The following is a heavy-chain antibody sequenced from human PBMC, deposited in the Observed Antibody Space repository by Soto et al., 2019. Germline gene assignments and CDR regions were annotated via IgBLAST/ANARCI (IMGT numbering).Heavy chain of an antibody. Sequence: GGSLRLSCAASGFTFSSYAMSWVRQAPGKGLEWVSAISGSGGSTYYADSVKGRFTISRDNSKNTLYLQMNSLRAEDMAVYYCATGERDYCSGGSCYSTHWGQGTLVTVSS. D-gene: IGHD2-15*01. CDR1: GFTFSSYA. CDR3: ATGERDYCSGGSCYSTH. CDR2: ISGSGGST. J-gene: IGHJ4*02. V-gene: IGHV3-23*01.